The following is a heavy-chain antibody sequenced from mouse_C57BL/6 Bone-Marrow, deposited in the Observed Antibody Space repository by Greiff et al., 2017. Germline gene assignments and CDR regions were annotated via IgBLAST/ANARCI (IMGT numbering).Heavy chain of an antibody. CDR2: ISSGSSTI. J-gene: IGHJ3*01. Sequence: EVMLVESGGGLVKPGGSLKLSCAASGFTFSDYGMHWVRQAPEKGLEWVAYISSGSSTIYYADTVKGRFTISRDNAKNTLFLKMTSLRSEDTAMYYCARGTGSPFAYWGQGTLVTVSA. CDR1: GFTFSDYG. V-gene: IGHV5-17*01. CDR3: ARGTGSPFAY. D-gene: IGHD4-1*01.